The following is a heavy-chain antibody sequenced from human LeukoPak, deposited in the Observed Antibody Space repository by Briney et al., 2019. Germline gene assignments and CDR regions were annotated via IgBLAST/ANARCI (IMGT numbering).Heavy chain of an antibody. CDR2: ISSNGGST. CDR3: VKGQALSKYYFDY. J-gene: IGHJ4*02. Sequence: GGSLRLSCSASGFTFTSYAMHWVRQAPGKGLECVSTISSNGGSTYSADSVKGRFTISRDNSKNTLYPQMSSLRPEDTAVYYCVKGQALSKYYFDYWGQGTLVTVPS. CDR1: GFTFTSYA. V-gene: IGHV3-64D*06. D-gene: IGHD5/OR15-5a*01.